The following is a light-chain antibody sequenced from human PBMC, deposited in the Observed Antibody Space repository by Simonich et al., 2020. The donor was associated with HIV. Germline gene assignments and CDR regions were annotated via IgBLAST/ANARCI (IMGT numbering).Light chain of an antibody. CDR3: QQYKSYPVT. V-gene: IGKV1-5*03. CDR1: QSISLW. J-gene: IGKJ1*01. Sequence: DIQMTQTPSTLSASVGDRVTFTSLTSQSISLWLAWYQQKTEKAPKLLIYKSSILESGVSSRFSGSGSGPEFPLTISSLQPDDFATYYCQQYKSYPVTFGQGTKVEIQ. CDR2: KSS.